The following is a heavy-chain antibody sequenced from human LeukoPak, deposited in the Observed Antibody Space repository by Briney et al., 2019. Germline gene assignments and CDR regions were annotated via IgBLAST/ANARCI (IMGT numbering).Heavy chain of an antibody. CDR3: ARAESETTYSDAFDI. D-gene: IGHD1-14*01. Sequence: SQTLSLTCTVSGGSISSGGYYWSWIRQPPGKGLEWIGYIYYSGSTYYNPSLKSRVTISVDTSKNQFSLKLSSVTAADTAVYYCARAESETTYSDAFDIWGQGTMVTVSS. J-gene: IGHJ3*02. CDR1: GGSISSGGYY. CDR2: IYYSGST. V-gene: IGHV4-31*03.